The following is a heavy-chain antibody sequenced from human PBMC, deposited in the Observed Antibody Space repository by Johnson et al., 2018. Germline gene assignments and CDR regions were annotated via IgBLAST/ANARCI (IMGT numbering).Heavy chain of an antibody. D-gene: IGHD3-3*01. CDR2: IIPIFGTA. CDR1: GGTFSSYA. CDR3: ATGRFLEWLPTNEYFHH. V-gene: IGHV1-69*01. J-gene: IGHJ1*01. Sequence: QVQLQESGAEVKKPGSSVKVSCKASGGTFSSYAISWVRQAPGQGLEWMGGIIPIFGTANYAQKFQGRATITADESTSTAYMGLSSLRSEDTAVYYCATGRFLEWLPTNEYFHHWGQGTLVTVSS.